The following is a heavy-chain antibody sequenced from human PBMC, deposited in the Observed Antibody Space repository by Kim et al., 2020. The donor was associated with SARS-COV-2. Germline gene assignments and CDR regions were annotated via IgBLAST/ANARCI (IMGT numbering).Heavy chain of an antibody. CDR2: IKSKTDGGTT. D-gene: IGHD6-6*01. V-gene: IGHV3-15*01. J-gene: IGHJ5*02. CDR3: TTVPKARPKRWFDP. Sequence: GGSLRLSCAASGFTFSNAWMSWVRQAPGKGLEWVGRIKSKTDGGTTDYAAPVKGRFTISRDDSKNTLYLQMNSLKTEDTAVYYCTTVPKARPKRWFDPWGQGTLVTVSS. CDR1: GFTFSNAW.